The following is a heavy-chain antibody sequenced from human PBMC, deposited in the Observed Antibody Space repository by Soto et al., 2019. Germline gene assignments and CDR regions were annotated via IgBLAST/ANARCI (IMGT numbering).Heavy chain of an antibody. D-gene: IGHD2-21*02. J-gene: IGHJ6*02. V-gene: IGHV3-30*18. Sequence: GGSLRLSCATSGFTFSDYAMHWVRQAPGQGPEWVAAISFDGSNTYYADSLTGRFTISRDPSKNTLYLDMNSLRPEDTAVYYCAKIRMVTAMFQMDVWGQGTTVTVSS. CDR2: ISFDGSNT. CDR1: GFTFSDYA. CDR3: AKIRMVTAMFQMDV.